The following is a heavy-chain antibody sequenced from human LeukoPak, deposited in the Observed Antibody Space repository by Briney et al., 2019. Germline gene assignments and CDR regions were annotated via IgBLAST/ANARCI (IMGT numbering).Heavy chain of an antibody. D-gene: IGHD1-14*01. CDR1: GGSISRYY. Sequence: SETLSLTCTVSGGSISRYYWSWIRQPPGEGLEWIGYIYYSGSTNYNPSLKSRVTISVDTSKNQFSLKLSSVTAADTAVYYCARLYTGPDYWGQGTLVTVSS. CDR3: ARLYTGPDY. CDR2: IYYSGST. J-gene: IGHJ4*02. V-gene: IGHV4-59*08.